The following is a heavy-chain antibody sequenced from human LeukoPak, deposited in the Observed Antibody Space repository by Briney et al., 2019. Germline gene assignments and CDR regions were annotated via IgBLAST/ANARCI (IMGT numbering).Heavy chain of an antibody. V-gene: IGHV4-4*07. CDR3: VRERVGYDTSGRGPRFDC. D-gene: IGHD3-22*01. J-gene: IGHJ4*02. Sequence: PSETLSLTCTVSGGSISNYYWSWVRQPAGKGLEWIGRIYSSGDTNYNLSLTSRVTISVDKSQNQLSLKLISVTPAATAVYYCVRERVGYDTSGRGPRFDCWGQGALVTVSP. CDR1: GGSISNYY. CDR2: IYSSGDT.